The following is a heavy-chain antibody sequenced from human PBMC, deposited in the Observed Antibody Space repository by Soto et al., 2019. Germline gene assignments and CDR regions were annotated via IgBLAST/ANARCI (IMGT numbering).Heavy chain of an antibody. CDR2: IYYSGST. V-gene: IGHV4-31*03. CDR1: GGSISSGGYY. CDR3: ARTAPFDAFDI. Sequence: QVQLQESGPGLVKPSQTLSLTCTVSGGSISSGGYYWSWIRQHPGKGLEWIGYIYYSGSTYYNPYLQRRVSITVDTSKNQFSPKLSSVTAADTAVYYCARTAPFDAFDIWGQGTMVTVSS. J-gene: IGHJ3*02.